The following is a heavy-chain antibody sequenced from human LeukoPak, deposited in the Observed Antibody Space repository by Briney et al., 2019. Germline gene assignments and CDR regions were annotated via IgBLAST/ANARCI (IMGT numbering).Heavy chain of an antibody. D-gene: IGHD3-10*01. J-gene: IGHJ4*02. CDR1: GGSISSYH. V-gene: IGHV4-59*12. CDR2: IYYSGST. CDR3: ARDSSRSYFDF. Sequence: KPSETLSLTCTVSGGSISSYHWSWIRQPPGKGQEWIGYIYYSGSTNYNPSLKSRVTMSVDTSKNQFSLKLDSVTAADTAVYYCARDSSRSYFDFWGQGTLVTVSS.